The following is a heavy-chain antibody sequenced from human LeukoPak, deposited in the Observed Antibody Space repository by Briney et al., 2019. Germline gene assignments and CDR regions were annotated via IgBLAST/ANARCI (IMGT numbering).Heavy chain of an antibody. Sequence: PGGSLRLSCAASGFTFSSYAMSWVRQAPGKGLEWVSTVSGSGGGTYYADSVQGRFTISRDNAQNSLYLQMNSLRVEDTAFYYCARGGKFLRSGPDYWGQGTLVIVSS. J-gene: IGHJ4*02. CDR3: ARGGKFLRSGPDY. CDR2: VSGSGGGT. V-gene: IGHV3-23*01. D-gene: IGHD3-3*01. CDR1: GFTFSSYA.